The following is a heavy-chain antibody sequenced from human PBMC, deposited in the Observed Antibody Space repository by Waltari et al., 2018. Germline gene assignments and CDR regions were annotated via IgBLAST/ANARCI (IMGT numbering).Heavy chain of an antibody. Sequence: EVQLVESGGGLVQPGRSLRLSCAASGFTFDDYAMHWVRQAPGKGLEWVSGISWNSGSIGYADSVKGRFTISRDNAKNSLYLQMNSLRAEDTALYYCAKVARGYSYGYSSIGYWGQGTLVTVSS. CDR3: AKVARGYSYGYSSIGY. CDR2: ISWNSGSI. D-gene: IGHD5-18*01. V-gene: IGHV3-9*01. J-gene: IGHJ4*02. CDR1: GFTFDDYA.